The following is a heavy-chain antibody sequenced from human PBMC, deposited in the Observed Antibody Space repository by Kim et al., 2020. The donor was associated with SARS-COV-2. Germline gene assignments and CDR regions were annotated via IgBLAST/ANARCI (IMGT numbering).Heavy chain of an antibody. CDR3: ARAPADSGSYVFSLAFDI. J-gene: IGHJ3*02. Sequence: KGRFTISRHNSKNPLYLQMNRLRAEDTAVYYCARAPADSGSYVFSLAFDIWGQGTMVTVSS. D-gene: IGHD1-26*01. V-gene: IGHV3-53*01.